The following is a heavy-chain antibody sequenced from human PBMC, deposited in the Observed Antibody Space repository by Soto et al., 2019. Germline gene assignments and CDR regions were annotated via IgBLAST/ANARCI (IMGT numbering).Heavy chain of an antibody. J-gene: IGHJ6*02. Sequence: GGSLRLSCAASGFTVSDNYITWVPQAPGRGLEWVSLLYSGGRIYYADSVKGRFTISRDTSKKTLYLRMNSLRTEDTAVYYCARSDPGYAYGLNVWGQGTTVTVSS. CDR2: LYSGGRI. V-gene: IGHV3-53*01. D-gene: IGHD5-18*01. CDR1: GFTVSDNY. CDR3: ARSDPGYAYGLNV.